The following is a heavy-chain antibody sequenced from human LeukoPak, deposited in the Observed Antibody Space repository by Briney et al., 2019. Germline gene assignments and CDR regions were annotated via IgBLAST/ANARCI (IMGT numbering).Heavy chain of an antibody. Sequence: PGGSLRLSCAASGFTLSSYSMNWVRQAPGTGLEGVSYIWSSSSTIHYADSVKGRFTISRDNAKNSLYLQMTSLRAEDTAVYYCARAGYGSGSDWGQGTLVTVSS. V-gene: IGHV3-48*01. J-gene: IGHJ4*02. CDR3: ARAGYGSGSD. CDR1: GFTLSSYS. CDR2: IWSSSSTI. D-gene: IGHD3-10*01.